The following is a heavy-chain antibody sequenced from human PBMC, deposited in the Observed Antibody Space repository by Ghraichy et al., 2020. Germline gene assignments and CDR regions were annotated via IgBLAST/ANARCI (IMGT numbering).Heavy chain of an antibody. D-gene: IGHD6-19*01. Sequence: SVNGRFTISRNNAKRSLNLQMNSLRAEDTAVYYCARDGRGGSAWYEGHWFDPWGQGTLVTVSS. CDR3: ARDGRGGSAWYEGHWFDP. J-gene: IGHJ5*02. V-gene: IGHV3-21*01.